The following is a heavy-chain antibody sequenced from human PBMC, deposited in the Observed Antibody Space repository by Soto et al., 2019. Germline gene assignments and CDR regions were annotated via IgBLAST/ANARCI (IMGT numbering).Heavy chain of an antibody. Sequence: ASVKVSCKASGYTFTSYDINWVRQATGQGLEWMGWMNPNSGNTGYAQKFQGRVTMTRNTSISTAYMELSSLRSEDTAVYYCARVGSETTIVSYDAFDIWGQGTMVTVSS. D-gene: IGHD3-22*01. CDR2: MNPNSGNT. CDR3: ARVGSETTIVSYDAFDI. J-gene: IGHJ3*02. V-gene: IGHV1-8*01. CDR1: GYTFTSYD.